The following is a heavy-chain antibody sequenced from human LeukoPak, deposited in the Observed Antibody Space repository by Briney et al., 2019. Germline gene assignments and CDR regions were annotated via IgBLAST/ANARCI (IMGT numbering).Heavy chain of an antibody. J-gene: IGHJ4*02. V-gene: IGHV1-3*01. D-gene: IGHD6-19*01. CDR2: INAGNGNT. CDR3: AREVESGWDYFDY. Sequence: ASVKVSCKASGYTFTSYAMHWVRQAPGQRLEWMGWINAGNGNTKCSQKFQGRVTITRDTSASTAYMELSSLRSEDTAVYYCAREVESGWDYFDYWGQGTLVTVSS. CDR1: GYTFTSYA.